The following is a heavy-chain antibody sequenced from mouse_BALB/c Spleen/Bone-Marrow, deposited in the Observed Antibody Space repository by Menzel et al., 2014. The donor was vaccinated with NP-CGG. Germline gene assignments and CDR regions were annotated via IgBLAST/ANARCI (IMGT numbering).Heavy chain of an antibody. V-gene: IGHV14-3*02. Sequence: EVKLMESGAELVKPGASVRLSCTASGFNIKDTYMHWVKQRPEQGLEWIGRIDPANGNTKYDPKFQGKDTITADTSSNTAYLQLSSLTSEDTAVYYCASYYYGSSRFAYWGQGTLVTVSA. CDR2: IDPANGNT. CDR3: ASYYYGSSRFAY. J-gene: IGHJ3*01. D-gene: IGHD1-1*01. CDR1: GFNIKDTY.